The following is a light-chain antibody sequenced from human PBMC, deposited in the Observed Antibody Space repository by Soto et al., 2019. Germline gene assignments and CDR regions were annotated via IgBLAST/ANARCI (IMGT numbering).Light chain of an antibody. CDR1: SSNIGAGYD. Sequence: SVLTQPPSVSGAPGQRVTIFCTGSSSNIGAGYDVHWYQQLPGTAPKLLIFGNINRPSGVPDRFSGSKSGASASLAITGLQAEDEADYYCQSYDSSLSGKVFGGGTKLTVL. J-gene: IGLJ3*02. CDR2: GNI. CDR3: QSYDSSLSGKV. V-gene: IGLV1-40*01.